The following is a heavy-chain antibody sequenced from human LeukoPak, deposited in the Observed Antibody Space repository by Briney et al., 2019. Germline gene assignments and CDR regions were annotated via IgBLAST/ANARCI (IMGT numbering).Heavy chain of an antibody. D-gene: IGHD3-16*01. CDR2: IYTSGST. V-gene: IGHV4-4*07. Sequence: SETLSLTCTVSGGSISSYYWSWIRQPAGKGLEWIGRIYTSGSTNYNPSLKSRVTMSVDTSKNQFSLKLSSVTAADTAVYYCARDLWGGSYYYYMDVWGKGTTVTVSS. CDR1: GGSISSYY. CDR3: ARDLWGGSYYYYMDV. J-gene: IGHJ6*03.